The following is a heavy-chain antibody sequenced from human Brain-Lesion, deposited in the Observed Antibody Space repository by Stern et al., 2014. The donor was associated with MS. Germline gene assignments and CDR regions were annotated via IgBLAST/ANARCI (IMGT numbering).Heavy chain of an antibody. Sequence: QVQLQESGPGLVKPSETLSLTCTVSGGSISSSTYYWAWIRQPPGKGLEWIGNIYYSGFTYYNPSLKSRVTISVDMSKNHFSLKLSSVTAADTAIYYCARHDSVPRTSQLYSARDRGPGYFDYWGQGTLVTVSS. V-gene: IGHV4-39*01. J-gene: IGHJ4*02. CDR1: GGSISSSTYY. D-gene: IGHD1-26*01. CDR3: ARHDSVPRTSQLYSARDRGPGYFDY. CDR2: IYYSGFT.